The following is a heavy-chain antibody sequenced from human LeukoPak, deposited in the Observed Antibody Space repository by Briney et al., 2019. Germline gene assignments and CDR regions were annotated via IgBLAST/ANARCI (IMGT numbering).Heavy chain of an antibody. CDR1: GGAISSYY. J-gene: IGHJ5*02. D-gene: IGHD2-21*01. CDR3: ARRGRVMSGSYDWFDP. CDR2: IYTSGST. Sequence: SETLSLTCTVSGGAISSYYWSWIRQPAGKGLEWIGRIYTSGSTNYNPSLKSRVTMSVDTSKNQFSLKLSSVTAADTAVYYCARRGRVMSGSYDWFDPWGQGTLVTVSS. V-gene: IGHV4-4*07.